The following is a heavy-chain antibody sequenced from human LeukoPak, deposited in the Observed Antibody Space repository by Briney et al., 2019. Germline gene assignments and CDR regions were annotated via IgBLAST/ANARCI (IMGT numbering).Heavy chain of an antibody. Sequence: ASVKVSCKASGYTFNGYYMHWVRQAPGQGLEWMGWINSYSGGTEYAHKFQGRVTMTTDTSMSTAYMEVSRLRSDDTALYYCVRDRITIVRGVLNYFDPWGQGTLVTVSS. CDR1: GYTFNGYY. V-gene: IGHV1-2*02. J-gene: IGHJ5*02. CDR3: VRDRITIVRGVLNYFDP. D-gene: IGHD3-10*01. CDR2: INSYSGGT.